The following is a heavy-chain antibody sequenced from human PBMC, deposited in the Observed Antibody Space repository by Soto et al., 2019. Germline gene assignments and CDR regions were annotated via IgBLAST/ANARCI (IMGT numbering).Heavy chain of an antibody. J-gene: IGHJ6*02. CDR3: AIDPNIVATIRYIYHYYGMDV. Sequence: PGGSLRLSCAASGFTFSPFWMHWVRQAPGKGQVWLSHINSDGRKIVYADSVKGRFTISRDHAQNSLYLQMNGLRAEDTAVYYCAIDPNIVATIRYIYHYYGMDVWGRGTTVTDSS. D-gene: IGHD5-12*01. CDR2: INSDGRKI. CDR1: GFTFSPFW. V-gene: IGHV3-74*01.